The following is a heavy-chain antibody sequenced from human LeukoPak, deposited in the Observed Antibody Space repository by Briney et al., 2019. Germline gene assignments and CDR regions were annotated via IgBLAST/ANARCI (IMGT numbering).Heavy chain of an antibody. CDR3: ARASRGGGYSSSWYRRGSNWFDP. V-gene: IGHV1-18*01. D-gene: IGHD6-13*01. J-gene: IGHJ5*02. CDR1: GYTFTSYS. CDR2: VSAYNGNT. Sequence: ASVKVSCKASGYTFTSYSISWVRQAPGQGLEWMGWVSAYNGNTNYAQKLQGRVTMTTDTSTSTAYMELRSLRSDDTAVYYCARASRGGGYSSSWYRRGSNWFDPWGQGTLVTVSS.